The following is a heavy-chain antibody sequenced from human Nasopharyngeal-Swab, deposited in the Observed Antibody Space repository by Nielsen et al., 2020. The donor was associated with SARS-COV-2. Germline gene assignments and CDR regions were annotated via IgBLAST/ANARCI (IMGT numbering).Heavy chain of an antibody. D-gene: IGHD6-13*01. V-gene: IGHV6-1*01. Sequence: WSGQSPSRGLEWLGRTYYRSKWYNDYAVSVKSRITINPDTSKNQFSLQLNSVTPQDTAVYYCAREWGSSWHYWGQGTLVTVSS. CDR2: TYYRSKWYN. CDR3: AREWGSSWHY. J-gene: IGHJ4*02.